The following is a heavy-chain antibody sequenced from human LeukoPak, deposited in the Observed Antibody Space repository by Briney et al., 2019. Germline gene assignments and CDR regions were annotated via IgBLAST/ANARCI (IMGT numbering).Heavy chain of an antibody. J-gene: IGHJ4*02. V-gene: IGHV4-39*01. CDR3: ARAFYSSSWYHKEDFFDY. Sequence: SETLSLTCTVSGGSISSYYWGWIRQPPGKGLEWIASIYYSGSTYYNPSLKSRVTISVDTSKNQFSLKLSSVTAADTAVFYCARAFYSSSWYHKEDFFDYWGQGTLVTVSS. D-gene: IGHD6-13*01. CDR2: IYYSGST. CDR1: GGSISSYY.